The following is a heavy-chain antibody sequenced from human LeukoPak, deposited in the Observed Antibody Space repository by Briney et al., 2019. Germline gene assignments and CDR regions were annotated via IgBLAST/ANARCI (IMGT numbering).Heavy chain of an antibody. CDR1: GGSISGYY. V-gene: IGHV4-34*01. D-gene: IGHD6-19*01. Sequence: SETLSLTCAVYGGSISGYYWSWLRQPPGKGLEWIGEINHSGSTNYNPSLKSRVTISVDTSKNQFSLKLSSVTAADTAVYYCAREPRRQWLVIGWFDPWGQGTLVTVSS. CDR2: INHSGST. J-gene: IGHJ5*02. CDR3: AREPRRQWLVIGWFDP.